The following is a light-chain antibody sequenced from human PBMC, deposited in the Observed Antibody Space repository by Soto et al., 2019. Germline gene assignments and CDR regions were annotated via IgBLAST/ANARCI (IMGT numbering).Light chain of an antibody. CDR2: NAS. V-gene: IGKV1-5*01. J-gene: IGKJ1*01. CDR1: QSMVSW. Sequence: DIQMTQSPSTLSASVGDRVTITCRASQSMVSWLAWYQQKPGKAPKLLISNASNLESGVPSRFSGGGSGTEFTLTISSLQPDDFATYYCQQYGSYWTFGQGTKVEI. CDR3: QQYGSYWT.